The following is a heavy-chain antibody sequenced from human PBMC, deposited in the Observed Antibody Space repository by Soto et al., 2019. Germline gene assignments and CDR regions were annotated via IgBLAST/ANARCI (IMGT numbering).Heavy chain of an antibody. CDR1: GFTFSSYS. Sequence: GGSLRLSCVASGFTFSSYSMNWVRQAPGKGLEWVSSISSSGSYMYYADTVRGRFTISRDNAKNSLYLQMNSLRAEDTAVYYCARQKAAAEYDFDYWGQGT. CDR2: ISSSGSYM. CDR3: ARQKAAAEYDFDY. D-gene: IGHD6-13*01. J-gene: IGHJ4*02. V-gene: IGHV3-21*06.